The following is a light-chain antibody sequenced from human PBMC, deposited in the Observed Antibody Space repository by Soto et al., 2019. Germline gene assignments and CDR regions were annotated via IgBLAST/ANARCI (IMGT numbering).Light chain of an antibody. CDR2: EVT. CDR1: SSDVGSHDF. V-gene: IGLV2-23*02. CDR3: CSYAGTTTGV. J-gene: IGLJ3*02. Sequence: QSALTQPASVSWSPGQSITISCTGTSSDVGSHDFVSWYQQRPGKAPKLMIFEVTKRPSGVSSRFSASKSGNTASLTISGVQAEDEADYYCCSYAGTTTGVFGGGTKLTVL.